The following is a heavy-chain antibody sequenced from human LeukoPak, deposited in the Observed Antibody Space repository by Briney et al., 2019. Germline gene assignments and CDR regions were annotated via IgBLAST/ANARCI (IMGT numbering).Heavy chain of an antibody. CDR3: ARNRVSGYSPD. CDR2: IYYSGST. V-gene: IGHV4-59*12. J-gene: IGHJ4*02. CDR1: GGSISSYY. D-gene: IGHD3-3*01. Sequence: SETLSLTCTVSGGSISSYYWSWIRQPPGKGLEWIGYIYYSGSTNYNPSLKSRVTISVDTSKNQFSLKLSSVTAADTAVYYCARNRVSGYSPDWGQGTLVTVSS.